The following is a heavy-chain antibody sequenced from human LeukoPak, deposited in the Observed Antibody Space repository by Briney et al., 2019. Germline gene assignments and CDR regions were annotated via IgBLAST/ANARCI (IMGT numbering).Heavy chain of an antibody. D-gene: IGHD4-17*01. Sequence: GGSLRLSCAASGFTFSSYGMHWVRQAPGKGLEWVAFIRYDGSNKYYADSVKGRFTISRDNSKNTLYLQMNSLKTEDTAVYYCTRDWAESYYGDYYYYYYMDVWGKGTTVTVSS. V-gene: IGHV3-30*02. J-gene: IGHJ6*03. CDR3: TRDWAESYYGDYYYYYYMDV. CDR2: IRYDGSNK. CDR1: GFTFSSYG.